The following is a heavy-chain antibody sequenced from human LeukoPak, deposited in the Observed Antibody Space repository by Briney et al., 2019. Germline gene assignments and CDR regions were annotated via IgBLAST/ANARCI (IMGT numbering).Heavy chain of an antibody. V-gene: IGHV3-30*18. CDR3: AKYKGAALYYHYGLDV. CDR2: ILNDGSNT. D-gene: IGHD1-14*01. J-gene: IGHJ6*02. CDR1: GFTFSTYW. Sequence: GGSLRLSCAASGFTFSTYWMSWVRQAPGKGLEWVAGILNDGSNTDYADSVKGRFTVSRDNSENTLYLQMNSLRDEDTAVYYCAKYKGAALYYHYGLDVWGPGTTVIVSS.